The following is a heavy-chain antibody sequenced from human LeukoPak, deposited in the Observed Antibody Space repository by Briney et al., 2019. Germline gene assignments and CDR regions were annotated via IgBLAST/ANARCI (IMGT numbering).Heavy chain of an antibody. CDR1: GGSFSGYY. J-gene: IGHJ6*04. V-gene: IGHV4-34*01. CDR2: INHSGST. CDR3: ARGRGYYGSGMLYGMDV. D-gene: IGHD3-10*01. Sequence: PSETLSLTCAVYGGSFSGYYWSWIRQPPGKGLEWIGEINHSGSTNYNPSLKSRVTISVDTSKNQFSLKLSSVTAADTAVYYCARGRGYYGSGMLYGMDVWAKGPRSPSPQ.